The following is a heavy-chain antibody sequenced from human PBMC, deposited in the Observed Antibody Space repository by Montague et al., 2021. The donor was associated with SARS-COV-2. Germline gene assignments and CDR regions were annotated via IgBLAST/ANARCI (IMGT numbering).Heavy chain of an antibody. D-gene: IGHD2/OR15-2a*01. CDR1: GFSLSTSGVC. CDR3: ARVADIRTSSFGEYSFYY. Sequence: VKPTQTLTLTCTFSGFSLSTSGVCVSWIRQPPGKGLEWIGFLYSNGVSKYNPSLNRRVTMSIDTAKSHFSLKLTSVSAADTAVYYCARVADIRTSSFGEYSFYYWGQGTPVSVSS. J-gene: IGHJ4*02. CDR2: LYSNGVS. V-gene: IGHV4-61*03.